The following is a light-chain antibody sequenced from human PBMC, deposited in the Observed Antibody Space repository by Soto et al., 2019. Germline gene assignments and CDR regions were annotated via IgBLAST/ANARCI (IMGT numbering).Light chain of an antibody. CDR2: AAS. Sequence: DIVMTQSPGTLSLSPGERATLSCRASQSVSSNLAWYQQKPGQAPRLLIYAASTRATGIPARFSGSGSGTEFTLTISSLQSEDFAVYYCHQYNNWPPWTFGQGTKV. V-gene: IGKV3-15*01. CDR3: HQYNNWPPWT. J-gene: IGKJ1*01. CDR1: QSVSSN.